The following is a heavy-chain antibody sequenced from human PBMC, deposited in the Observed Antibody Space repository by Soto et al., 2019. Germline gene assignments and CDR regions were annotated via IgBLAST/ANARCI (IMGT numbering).Heavy chain of an antibody. Sequence: GGSLRLSCAASGFTFSDYYMNWIRQAPGQGLEWLSFINPRGETRYIADSIRGRFTFSRDNARRSLYVQMNSLRAEDTAVYYCARSGLPLIEILDYWGHGTLVTVPS. CDR2: INPRGETR. CDR3: ARSGLPLIEILDY. V-gene: IGHV3-11*01. CDR1: GFTFSDYY. J-gene: IGHJ4*01. D-gene: IGHD1-1*01.